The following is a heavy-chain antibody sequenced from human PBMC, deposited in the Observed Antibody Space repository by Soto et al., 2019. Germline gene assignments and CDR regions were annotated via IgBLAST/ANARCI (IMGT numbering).Heavy chain of an antibody. V-gene: IGHV4-59*12. CDR1: GGSISSYY. J-gene: IGHJ4*02. CDR2: IYYSGST. Sequence: PSETLSLTCTVSGGSISSYYWSWIRQPPGKGLEWIGYIYYSGSTNYNTSLKSRVTISVDTSKNQFSLKLTSVTAADTAVYYCARDKITGLFDYWGQGTLVIVSS. D-gene: IGHD2-8*02. CDR3: ARDKITGLFDY.